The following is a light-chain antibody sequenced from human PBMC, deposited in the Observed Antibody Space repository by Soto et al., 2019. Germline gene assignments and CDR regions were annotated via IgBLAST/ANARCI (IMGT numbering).Light chain of an antibody. V-gene: IGKV3-15*01. CDR2: GAS. CDR3: QQYNNWLIT. J-gene: IGKJ5*01. Sequence: EIFMTQSTETLSLSPGSRSTISCMAIQSVSSKVAWYQQKPGQAPRVLIYGASTRATGIPARFSGSGSGTEFTLTISSLQSEDFAVYYCQQYNNWLITLGHGTRVEIK. CDR1: QSVSSK.